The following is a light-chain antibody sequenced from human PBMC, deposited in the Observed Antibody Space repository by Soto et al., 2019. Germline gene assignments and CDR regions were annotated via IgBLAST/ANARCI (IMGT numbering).Light chain of an antibody. Sequence: QSALTQPPSASGSPGQSVTISFTGTSSDVGGYNCVAWYQQHPGKAPKLMIYEVTKRPSGVPDRFSGSKSGNTASLTVSGLQAEDEAQYYCSSYGGSNSFVVFGGGTKVTVL. CDR3: SSYGGSNSFVV. CDR1: SSDVGGYNC. J-gene: IGLJ2*01. V-gene: IGLV2-8*01. CDR2: EVT.